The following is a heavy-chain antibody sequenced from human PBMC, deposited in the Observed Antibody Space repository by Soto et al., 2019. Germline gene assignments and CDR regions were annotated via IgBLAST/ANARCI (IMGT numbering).Heavy chain of an antibody. CDR3: ARVMAQLLWFGELLNPYNWFDP. J-gene: IGHJ5*02. CDR2: ISAYNGNT. CDR1: GYTFTSYG. Sequence: QVQLVQSGAEVKKPGASVKVSYKASGYTFTSYGISWVRQAPGQGLEWMGWISAYNGNTNYAQKLQGRVTMTTDTSTSTAYMELRSLRSDDTAVYYCARVMAQLLWFGELLNPYNWFDPWGQGTMVTVSS. D-gene: IGHD3-10*01. V-gene: IGHV1-18*01.